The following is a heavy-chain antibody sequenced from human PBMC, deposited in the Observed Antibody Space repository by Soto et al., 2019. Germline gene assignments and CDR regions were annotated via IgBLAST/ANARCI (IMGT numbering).Heavy chain of an antibody. J-gene: IGHJ5*02. Sequence: GGSLRLSCAASGFTFSSYAMHWVRQAPGKGLEWVAVISYDGSNKYYADSVKGRFTISRDNSKNTLYLQMNSLRAEDTAVYYYARAPWYYYDSSGSNWFDPWGQGTLVTVSS. CDR1: GFTFSSYA. V-gene: IGHV3-30-3*01. CDR3: ARAPWYYYDSSGSNWFDP. D-gene: IGHD3-22*01. CDR2: ISYDGSNK.